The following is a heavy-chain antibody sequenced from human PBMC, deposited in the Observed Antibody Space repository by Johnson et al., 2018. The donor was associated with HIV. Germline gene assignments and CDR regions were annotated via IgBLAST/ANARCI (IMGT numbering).Heavy chain of an antibody. J-gene: IGHJ3*02. CDR3: ARVEAAAGLAFDI. CDR1: GFTFSSSA. CDR2: IYSGGST. D-gene: IGHD6-13*01. V-gene: IGHV3-NL1*01. Sequence: QMQLVESGGGVVQPGRSLRLSCAASGFTFSSSAMHRVHQAPGNGLEWVSVIYSGGSTYYADSVKGRFTISRDNSKNTLYLQMNSLRAEDTAVYYCARVEAAAGLAFDIWGQGTMVTVSS.